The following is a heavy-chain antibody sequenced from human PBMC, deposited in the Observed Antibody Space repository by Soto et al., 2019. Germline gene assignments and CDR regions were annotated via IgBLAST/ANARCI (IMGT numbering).Heavy chain of an antibody. Sequence: QLQLQESGPGLVKPSETLSLTCTVSGGSISSIRFSWGWVRQPPGKGLEWIGAIYNTGRTSYNPSLERRVTVSVDMSKNQFYLKMTSVTAADTAIYQYVRYDTWGHGIVVTVSS. CDR1: GGSISSIRFS. CDR3: VRYDT. V-gene: IGHV4-39*01. J-gene: IGHJ5*01. CDR2: IYNTGRT.